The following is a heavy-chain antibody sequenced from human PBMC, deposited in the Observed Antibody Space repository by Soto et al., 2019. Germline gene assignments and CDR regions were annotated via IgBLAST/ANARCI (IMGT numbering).Heavy chain of an antibody. CDR3: ARRHCSSTSCYVDDAFDI. CDR2: IYPGDSDT. CDR1: GYSFTSYW. D-gene: IGHD2-2*01. V-gene: IGHV5-51*01. Sequence: GESLKLSCKGSGYSFTSYWIGWVRQMPGKGLEWMGIIYPGDSDTRYSPSFQGQVTISADKSISTAYLQWSSLKASDTAMYYCARRHCSSTSCYVDDAFDIWGQGTMVTVSS. J-gene: IGHJ3*02.